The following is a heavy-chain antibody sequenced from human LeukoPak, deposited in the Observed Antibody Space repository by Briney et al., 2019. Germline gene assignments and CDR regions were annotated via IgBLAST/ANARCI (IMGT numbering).Heavy chain of an antibody. Sequence: SETLSLTCTVSGGSISSGGYYWSWIRQHPGKGLEWIGYIYYSGSTYYNPSLKSRVTISIDTSKNQFSLKLSSVTAADTAVYYCARATGGAAAADFDPWGQGTLVTVSS. J-gene: IGHJ5*02. V-gene: IGHV4-31*03. CDR2: IYYSGST. D-gene: IGHD6-13*01. CDR3: ARATGGAAAADFDP. CDR1: GGSISSGGYY.